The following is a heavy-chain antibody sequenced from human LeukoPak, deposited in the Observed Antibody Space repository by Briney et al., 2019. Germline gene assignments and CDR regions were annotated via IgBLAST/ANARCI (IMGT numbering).Heavy chain of an antibody. Sequence: GGSLRLSCAASGFTFSSYAMHWVRQAPGKGLEWVAVISYDGSNKYYADSVKGRFTISRDNSKNTLYLQMNSLRAEDTAVYYCARDQSLGHLGMDVWGQGTTVTVSS. CDR2: ISYDGSNK. V-gene: IGHV3-30*04. CDR1: GFTFSSYA. D-gene: IGHD1-26*01. CDR3: ARDQSLGHLGMDV. J-gene: IGHJ6*02.